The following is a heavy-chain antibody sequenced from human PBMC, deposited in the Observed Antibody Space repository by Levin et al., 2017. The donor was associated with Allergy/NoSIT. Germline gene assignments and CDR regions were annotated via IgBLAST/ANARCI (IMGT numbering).Heavy chain of an antibody. D-gene: IGHD2-15*01. CDR3: TRHRVVAARFGY. J-gene: IGHJ4*02. Sequence: GGSLRLSCTASGFNFGDYAMSWFRQAPGKGLEWVGFITSKSSGGTAQYAASVKGRFNISRDDSKSIAYLQMNSLRTEDTAVYYCTRHRVVAARFGYWGQGTLVTVSS. CDR2: ITSKSSGGTA. V-gene: IGHV3-49*03. CDR1: GFNFGDYA.